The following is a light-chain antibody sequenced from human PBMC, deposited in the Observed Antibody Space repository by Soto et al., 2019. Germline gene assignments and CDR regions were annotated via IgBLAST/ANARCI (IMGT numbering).Light chain of an antibody. CDR2: KAS. CDR3: QQYNNWPRT. J-gene: IGKJ5*01. V-gene: IGKV1-5*03. CDR1: QSISTW. Sequence: DIQMTQSPSTLSASVGDRVTITCRASQSISTWLAWYQQEPGKAPKLLIHKASSLQSGVPSRFSGSGSGTDFTLTISSLQPEDFAVYYCQQYNNWPRTFGQGTRLEIK.